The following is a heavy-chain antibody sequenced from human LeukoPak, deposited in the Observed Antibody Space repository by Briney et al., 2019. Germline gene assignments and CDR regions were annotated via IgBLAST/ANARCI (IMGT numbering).Heavy chain of an antibody. D-gene: IGHD3-10*01. CDR3: ARGAYGSGSYYTSSGYYYYMDV. J-gene: IGHJ6*03. CDR2: IKQDGGEK. V-gene: IGHV3-7*01. CDR1: GFTFSSYA. Sequence: TGRSLRLSCAASGFTFSSYAMHWVRQAPGKGLEWVANIKQDGGEKYYVDSVKGRFTISRDNAKNSLYLQMNSLRAEDTAVYYCARGAYGSGSYYTSSGYYYYMDVWGKGTTVTVSS.